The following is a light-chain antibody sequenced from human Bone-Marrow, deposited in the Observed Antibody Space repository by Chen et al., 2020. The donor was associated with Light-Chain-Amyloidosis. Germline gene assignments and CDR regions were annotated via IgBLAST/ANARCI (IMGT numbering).Light chain of an antibody. CDR1: QSLDNW. J-gene: IGKJ5*01. V-gene: IGKV1-5*03. CDR3: REYNTRSIT. CDR2: KAS. Sequence: DIQMTQSPSTLSASVGDSVTITCRGSQSLDNWLAWYQQKPGKAPKLLVYKASTLVRGVASRFSGRGSGTEVTLSISSRQPDVFATCYCREYNTRSITFGQGTGQEMK.